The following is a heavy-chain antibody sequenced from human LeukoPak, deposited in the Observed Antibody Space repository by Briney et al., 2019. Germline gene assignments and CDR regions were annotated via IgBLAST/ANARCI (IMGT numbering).Heavy chain of an antibody. CDR2: IYPGDSDT. D-gene: IGHD2-15*01. CDR3: ARVVNLSFDY. J-gene: IGHJ4*02. CDR1: GYSFTIYW. V-gene: IGHV5-51*01. Sequence: GESLKISCKGSGYSFTIYWISWVRQMPGKGLEWMGIIYPGDSDTRYSPSFQGQVTFSADKSITTAYLQWSTLKASDTAIFYCARVVNLSFDYWGQGTLVT.